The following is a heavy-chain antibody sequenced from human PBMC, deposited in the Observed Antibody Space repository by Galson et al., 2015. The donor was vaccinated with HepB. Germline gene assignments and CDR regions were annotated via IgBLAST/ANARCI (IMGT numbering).Heavy chain of an antibody. CDR3: ARIGGRAAAAGTFFDY. CDR2: IYYSGST. Sequence: ETLSLTCTVSGGSISSYYWSWIRQPPGKGLEWIGYIYYSGSTNYNPSLKSRVTISVDTSKNQFSLKLSSVTAADTAVYYCARIGGRAAAAGTFFDYWGQGTLVTVSS. J-gene: IGHJ4*02. CDR1: GGSISSYY. D-gene: IGHD6-13*01. V-gene: IGHV4-59*01.